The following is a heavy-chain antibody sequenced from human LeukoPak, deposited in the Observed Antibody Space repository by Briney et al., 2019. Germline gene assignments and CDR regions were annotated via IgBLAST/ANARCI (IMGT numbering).Heavy chain of an antibody. V-gene: IGHV1-18*01. J-gene: IGHJ6*02. CDR2: ISAYNGNT. CDR1: GYTFTTYG. D-gene: IGHD4/OR15-4a*01. CDR3: AREAPQTMVVPYYYYGMDV. Sequence: ASVKVSCKASGYTFTTYGISWVRQAPGQGLEWMGWISAYNGNTNYAQKLQDRVTMTTDTSTSTAYMELRSLRSDDTAVYYCAREAPQTMVVPYYYYGMDVWGQGTTVTVSS.